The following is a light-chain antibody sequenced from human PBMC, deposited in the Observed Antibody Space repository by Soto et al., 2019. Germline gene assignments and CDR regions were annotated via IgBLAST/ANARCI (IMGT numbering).Light chain of an antibody. J-gene: IGKJ1*01. V-gene: IGKV3-20*01. CDR1: QSVSSSY. CDR2: AAS. Sequence: EIALTQSPGTLSLSPGERATLSVRASQSVSSSYLAWYQQKPGQAPRLLIYAASSRATGIPDRFSGRGSGTDFTLTISRLEPEDFAVYYCQQYGSSQWTFGQGTKVDI. CDR3: QQYGSSQWT.